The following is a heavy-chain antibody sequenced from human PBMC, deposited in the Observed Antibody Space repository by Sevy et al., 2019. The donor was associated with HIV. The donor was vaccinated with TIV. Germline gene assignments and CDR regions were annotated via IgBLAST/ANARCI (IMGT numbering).Heavy chain of an antibody. CDR2: ISSSGSTI. CDR3: ASQGAVAVSFDY. Sequence: GGSLRLSCAASGFTFSDYYMSWIRQAPGKGLQSVSYISSSGSTIYYADSVKGRFTISRDNAKNSLYLQMNSLRAEDTAVYYCASQGAVAVSFDYWGQGTLVTVSS. V-gene: IGHV3-11*01. J-gene: IGHJ4*02. CDR1: GFTFSDYY. D-gene: IGHD6-19*01.